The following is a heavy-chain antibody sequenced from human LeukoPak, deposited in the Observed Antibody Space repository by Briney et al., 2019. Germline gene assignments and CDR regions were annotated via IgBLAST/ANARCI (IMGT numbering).Heavy chain of an antibody. CDR3: ARHLSGWYKGIPYYYYYYYMDV. CDR2: INLDGHT. V-gene: IGHV4-38-2*02. CDR1: SDSIPIGYY. D-gene: IGHD6-19*01. J-gene: IGHJ6*03. Sequence: SETLSLTCSVSSDSIPIGYYWGWLRQPPGKGLEWIGSINLDGHTYYKASLKSRVTISVDTSKNQFSLKLSSVTAADTAVYYCARHLSGWYKGIPYYYYYYYMDVWGKGTTVTISS.